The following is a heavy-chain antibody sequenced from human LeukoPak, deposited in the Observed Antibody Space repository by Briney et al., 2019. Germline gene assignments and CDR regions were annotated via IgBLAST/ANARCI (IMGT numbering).Heavy chain of an antibody. D-gene: IGHD6-19*01. Sequence: PGGSLRLSCAASGFTFSSYGMHWVRQAPGKGLEWVAVIWHDGSNKYYADSVKGRFTLSRDNSKNTLYLQMNSLRAEDTAVYYCAKNSGGQWLVHHYFDYWGQGTLVTVSS. J-gene: IGHJ4*02. V-gene: IGHV3-33*06. CDR2: IWHDGSNK. CDR3: AKNSGGQWLVHHYFDY. CDR1: GFTFSSYG.